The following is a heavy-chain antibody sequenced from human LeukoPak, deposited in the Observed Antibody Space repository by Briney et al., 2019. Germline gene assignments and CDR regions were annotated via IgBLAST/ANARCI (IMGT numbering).Heavy chain of an antibody. CDR1: GGSISGYY. D-gene: IGHD3-10*02. Sequence: SETLSLTCTVSGGSISGYYWSWLRQSPDKGLEWIGYIYHSGFTHYNPSLRSRVTISVDMSRNQFSLKLTSATAADTAMYYCARDQRCSRFDGGCDQWYFDLWGRGTLVTVSS. V-gene: IGHV4-59*01. CDR3: ARDQRCSRFDGGCDQWYFDL. CDR2: IYHSGFT. J-gene: IGHJ2*01.